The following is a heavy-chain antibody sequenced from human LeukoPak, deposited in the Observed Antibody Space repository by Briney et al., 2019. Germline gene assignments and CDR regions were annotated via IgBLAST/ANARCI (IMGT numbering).Heavy chain of an antibody. CDR1: GYTFTSYY. D-gene: IGHD4-17*01. Sequence: ASVKVSCKASGYTFTSYYMHWVRQAPGQGLEWMGIINPSGGSTSYAQKFQGRVTMTRDTSTSTVYTELSSLRSEDTAVYYCARDYGDYAPLDYWGQGTLVTVSS. J-gene: IGHJ4*02. V-gene: IGHV1-46*01. CDR3: ARDYGDYAPLDY. CDR2: INPSGGST.